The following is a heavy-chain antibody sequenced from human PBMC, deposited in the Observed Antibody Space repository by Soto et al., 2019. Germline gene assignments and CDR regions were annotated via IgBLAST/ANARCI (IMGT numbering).Heavy chain of an antibody. Sequence: EVQLVESGGGLIQPGGSLRLSCAVSGFTVSNNYMSWVRQAPGKGLEGVSVIYSGGYTAYGDSVKGRFTISRDNSKNTLLLQMMSRSADARGVFYWGTPPGGGGYWGQGTLVTVSS. CDR3: GTPPGGGGY. J-gene: IGHJ4*02. CDR1: GFTVSNNY. V-gene: IGHV3-53*01. CDR2: IYSGGYT. D-gene: IGHD3-10*01.